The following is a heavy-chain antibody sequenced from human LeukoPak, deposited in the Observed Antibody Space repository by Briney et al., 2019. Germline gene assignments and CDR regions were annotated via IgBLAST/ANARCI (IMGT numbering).Heavy chain of an antibody. CDR1: GFTGSNNY. J-gene: IGHJ4*02. CDR2: IHSSGAT. Sequence: GGSLRLSCAASGFTGSNNYVSWVRQAPGMGLEWVSAIHSSGATCYADSVKGRFTISRDTSKNTLYLQISSLRVEDTAVYYCASLKGLFDYFDYWGQGILVTVYS. CDR3: ASLKGLFDYFDY. V-gene: IGHV3-53*01. D-gene: IGHD3-22*01.